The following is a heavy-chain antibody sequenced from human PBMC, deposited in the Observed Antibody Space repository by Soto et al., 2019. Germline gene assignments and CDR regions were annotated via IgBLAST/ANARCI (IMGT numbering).Heavy chain of an antibody. V-gene: IGHV5-51*01. CDR2: IYPGDSDT. D-gene: IGHD2-2*01. J-gene: IGHJ4*02. Sequence: GESLKISCKGSGYSFTSYWIGWVRQMPGKGLEWMGIIYPGDSDTRYSPSFQGQVTISADKSISTAYLQGSSLKASYTAMYYCARRGGDIVVVPAGTPPDYWGQGTLVTVSS. CDR1: GYSFTSYW. CDR3: ARRGGDIVVVPAGTPPDY.